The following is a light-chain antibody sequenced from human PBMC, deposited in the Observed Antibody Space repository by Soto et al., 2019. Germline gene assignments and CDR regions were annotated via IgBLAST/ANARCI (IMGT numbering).Light chain of an antibody. V-gene: IGKV3-20*01. Sequence: EIVMTQSPATLSVSPGESATLSCRASQSISSSKLAWYQQNPGQAPRRLIYGASSRATGIPDRFSGSGSGTDFTLTISRLEPEDFAVYYCQYYGTSPRTFGQGTKVDI. J-gene: IGKJ1*01. CDR2: GAS. CDR1: QSISSSK. CDR3: QYYGTSPRT.